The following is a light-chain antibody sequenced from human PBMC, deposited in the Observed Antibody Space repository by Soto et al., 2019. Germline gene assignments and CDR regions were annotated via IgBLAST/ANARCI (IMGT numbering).Light chain of an antibody. CDR2: AAS. CDR1: HDIANY. J-gene: IGKJ4*01. CDR3: QKCDSSPLT. Sequence: DVQMTQSPSSLSASVGDRVTITCRASHDIANYLVWYQQKPGKAPKVLIYAASTLQSGVPSRFSGSGSGTDFTLTISSLQPEDVATYYCQKCDSSPLTFGGGTKVDI. V-gene: IGKV1-27*01.